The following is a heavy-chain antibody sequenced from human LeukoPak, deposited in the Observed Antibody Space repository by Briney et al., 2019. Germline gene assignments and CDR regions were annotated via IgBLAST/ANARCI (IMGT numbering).Heavy chain of an antibody. CDR2: IYSGTKT. Sequence: PGGSLRLSCAASGFTVSGNYMSWVRQSPQKGLEWVSLIYSGTKTYYADSVKGRFTISRDNAKNSLYLQMNSLRAEDTAVYYCARGSSSRPEAWGYWGQGTLVTVSS. D-gene: IGHD6-6*01. V-gene: IGHV3-66*01. CDR3: ARGSSSRPEAWGY. CDR1: GFTVSGNY. J-gene: IGHJ4*02.